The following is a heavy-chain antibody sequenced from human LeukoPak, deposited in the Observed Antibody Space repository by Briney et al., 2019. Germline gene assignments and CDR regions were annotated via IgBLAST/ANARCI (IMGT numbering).Heavy chain of an antibody. CDR1: GDSISSGSYY. J-gene: IGHJ4*02. Sequence: PSETLSLTCTVSGDSISSGSYYWGWIRQPPGKDLEWIGSVFYSGYSYYNPSLKSRVTISVDTSKNQFSLRLSSVTAADTAVYYRARGGVLKSVDYWGQGTLVAVSS. D-gene: IGHD3-16*01. V-gene: IGHV4-39*07. CDR3: ARGGVLKSVDY. CDR2: VFYSGYS.